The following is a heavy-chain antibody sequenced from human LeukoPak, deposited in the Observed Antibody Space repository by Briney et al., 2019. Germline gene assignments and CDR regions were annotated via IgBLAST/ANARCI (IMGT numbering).Heavy chain of an antibody. D-gene: IGHD5-12*01. CDR3: AKDRSPEWLRMTDAFDI. J-gene: IGHJ3*02. Sequence: GGSLRLSCAASGFTFSSYAMSWVRQAPGKGLEWVSAISGSGGSTYYADSVKGRFTISRDNSKNTLYLQMNSLRAEDTAVYYCAKDRSPEWLRMTDAFDIWGQGTMVTVSS. CDR1: GFTFSSYA. CDR2: ISGSGGST. V-gene: IGHV3-23*01.